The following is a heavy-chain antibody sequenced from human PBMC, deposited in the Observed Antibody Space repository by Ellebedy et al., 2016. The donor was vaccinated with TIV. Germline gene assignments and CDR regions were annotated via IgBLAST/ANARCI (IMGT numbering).Heavy chain of an antibody. J-gene: IGHJ4*02. CDR2: INQSGRT. V-gene: IGHV4-34*01. Sequence: SETLSLTXAVYGGSFSGYSWTWIRQSPGKGLEWIGEINQSGRTNCNPSLKSRVTISVDRSKNQFSLKLSSMTAADTAVYYCARGLISVAGTLLFDYWGRGTLVTVSS. CDR3: ARGLISVAGTLLFDY. D-gene: IGHD6-19*01. CDR1: GGSFSGYS.